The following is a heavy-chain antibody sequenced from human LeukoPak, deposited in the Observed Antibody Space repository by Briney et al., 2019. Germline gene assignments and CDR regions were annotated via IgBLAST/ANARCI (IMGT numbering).Heavy chain of an antibody. J-gene: IGHJ4*02. CDR2: IYYSGST. CDR1: GGSISSGDYY. Sequence: SETLSLTCTVSGGSISSGDYYWSWIRQPPGKGLEWIGYIYYSGSTYYNPSLKSRVTISVDTSKNQFSLKLSSVTAADTAVYYCARAYYDSSGPPIFDYWGQGTLVTVSS. CDR3: ARAYYDSSGPPIFDY. V-gene: IGHV4-30-4*01. D-gene: IGHD3-22*01.